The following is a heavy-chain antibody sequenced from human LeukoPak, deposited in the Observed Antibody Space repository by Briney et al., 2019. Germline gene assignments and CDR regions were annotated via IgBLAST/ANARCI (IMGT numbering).Heavy chain of an antibody. CDR1: GGSTSSGDSY. CDR3: ARNPGLWWGDFDY. D-gene: IGHD2-21*01. CDR2: IYYSGST. J-gene: IGHJ4*02. V-gene: IGHV4-30-4*01. Sequence: SETLSLTCTVSGGSTSSGDSYWSWIRQPPGKGLEWIGYIYYSGSTYYNPSLKSRVTISVDTSKNQFSLKLSSVTAPDTAVYYCARNPGLWWGDFDYWGQGTLVTVSS.